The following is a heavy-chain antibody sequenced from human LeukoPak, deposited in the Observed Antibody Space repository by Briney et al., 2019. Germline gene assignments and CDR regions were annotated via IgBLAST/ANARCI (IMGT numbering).Heavy chain of an antibody. CDR1: GFTFSRFE. CDR3: ARDFGDYGGYYYMDL. J-gene: IGHJ6*03. V-gene: IGHV3-48*03. Sequence: GGSLRLSCTASGFTFSRFEMSWVRQAPGKGLEWVSYITSISSSTYYADFVKGRFAVSRDNAKNSLYLQMNSLTAEDTAVYYCARDFGDYGGYYYMDLWGKGTMVTVSS. CDR2: ITSISSST. D-gene: IGHD4-23*01.